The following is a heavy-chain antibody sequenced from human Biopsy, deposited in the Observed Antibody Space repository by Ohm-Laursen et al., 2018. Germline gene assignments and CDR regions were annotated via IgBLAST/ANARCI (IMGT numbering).Heavy chain of an antibody. D-gene: IGHD1-1*01. CDR2: INSMFGTT. V-gene: IGHV1-69*01. J-gene: IGHJ4*02. Sequence: ESSVKVSCKASGGTFSSFGISWVRQAPGQGLEWMGEINSMFGTTNYAQTFQGRVTITADESTSTAYMEVSSLRSEDTAVYYRAKRGVERGRPLAYWGQGTLVTVSS. CDR3: AKRGVERGRPLAY. CDR1: GGTFSSFG.